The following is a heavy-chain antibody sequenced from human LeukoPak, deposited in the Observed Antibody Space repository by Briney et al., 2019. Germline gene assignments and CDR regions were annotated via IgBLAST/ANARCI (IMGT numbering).Heavy chain of an antibody. Sequence: SETLSLTCTVSGGSISSYYWSWLRQPPGKGLEWIGYIYYSGSTNYNPSLKSRVTISVDTSKNQFSLKLSSVTAADTAVYYCARGTLESDYGDYWGQGTLVTVSS. CDR2: IYYSGST. J-gene: IGHJ4*02. CDR3: ARGTLESDYGDY. V-gene: IGHV4-59*01. CDR1: GGSISSYY.